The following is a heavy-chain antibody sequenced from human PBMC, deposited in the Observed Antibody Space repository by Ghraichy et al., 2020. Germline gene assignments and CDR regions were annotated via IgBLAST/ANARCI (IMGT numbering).Heavy chain of an antibody. CDR2: ITSSSRFI. J-gene: IGHJ6*02. D-gene: IGHD4-23*01. CDR1: GFTFSSYN. Sequence: GGSLRLSCSASGFTFSSYNMNWVRQAPGKGLEWLSYITSSSRFISYADSVKGRFTISRDNAKNSLDLQMNSLRDEDTAVYYCARASMVVRFYYYDGMDVWGQGTTVTV. V-gene: IGHV3-48*02. CDR3: ARASMVVRFYYYDGMDV.